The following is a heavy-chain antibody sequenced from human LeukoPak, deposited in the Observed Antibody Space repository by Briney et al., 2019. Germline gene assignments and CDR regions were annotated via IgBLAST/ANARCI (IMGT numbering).Heavy chain of an antibody. CDR1: GYSISSGYY. V-gene: IGHV4-38-2*02. D-gene: IGHD6-13*01. CDR3: ARGYSSSWYLNWFDP. Sequence: SETLSLTCTVSGYSISSGYYWAWLRQTPGKGLEWIGNIYHTGSTYYNPSLKSRVTISVDTSRNQFSLKMNSVTAADTAVYYCARGYSSSWYLNWFDPWGQGTLVTVSS. CDR2: IYHTGST. J-gene: IGHJ5*02.